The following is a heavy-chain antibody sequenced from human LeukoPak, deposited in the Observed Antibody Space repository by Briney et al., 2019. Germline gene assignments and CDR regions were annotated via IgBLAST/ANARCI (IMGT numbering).Heavy chain of an antibody. CDR3: AKDGVRNSLGFDY. V-gene: IGHV1-69*13. D-gene: IGHD4-23*01. Sequence: ASVKVSCKASGGTFSSYAISWVRQAPGHGLEWMGGIIPIFGTANYAQKFQGRVTITADESTTTAYMALSSLTSEDTSVYYCAKDGVRNSLGFDYWGQGTLVTVSS. CDR1: GGTFSSYA. CDR2: IIPIFGTA. J-gene: IGHJ4*02.